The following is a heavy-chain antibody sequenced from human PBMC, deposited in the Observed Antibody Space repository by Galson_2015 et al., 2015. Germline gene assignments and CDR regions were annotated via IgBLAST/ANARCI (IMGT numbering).Heavy chain of an antibody. J-gene: IGHJ4*02. Sequence: SLRLSCAASGFTFSSHWMNWVRQAPGKGLEWVALIRGDGTEKHYVDSVKGRFTISRDNAKNSLYLQMKSLRAEDPAVYYCVKGAGWLLDSWGQGTLVTVSS. CDR3: VKGAGWLLDS. CDR2: IRGDGTEK. V-gene: IGHV3-7*01. CDR1: GFTFSSHW. D-gene: IGHD5-24*01.